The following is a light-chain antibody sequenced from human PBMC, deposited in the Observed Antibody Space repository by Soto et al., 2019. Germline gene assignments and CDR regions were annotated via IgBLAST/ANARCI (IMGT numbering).Light chain of an antibody. Sequence: VLTQSPATLFLSPGERATLSCRASQTVSRYLAWYQQKPGQAPRLLIYYASNRATSIPARFSGSGSGTDYTLTIRSLEPEDFAVYYCQQRSTWPLFTFGGGTKVEI. CDR3: QQRSTWPLFT. V-gene: IGKV3-11*01. CDR1: QTVSRY. CDR2: YAS. J-gene: IGKJ4*01.